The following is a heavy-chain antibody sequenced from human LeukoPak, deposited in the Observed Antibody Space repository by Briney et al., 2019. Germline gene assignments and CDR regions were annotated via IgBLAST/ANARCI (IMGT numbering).Heavy chain of an antibody. V-gene: IGHV4-59*08. CDR3: ARPGALYGSEMGAFDI. CDR1: GGSISSYY. Sequence: PSETLSLTCTVSGGSISSYYWSWIRQPPGKGLEWIGYIYYSGSTNYNPSLKSRVTISVDTSKNQSSLKLSSVTAADTAVYYCARPGALYGSEMGAFDIWGQGTMVTVSS. D-gene: IGHD3-10*01. CDR2: IYYSGST. J-gene: IGHJ3*02.